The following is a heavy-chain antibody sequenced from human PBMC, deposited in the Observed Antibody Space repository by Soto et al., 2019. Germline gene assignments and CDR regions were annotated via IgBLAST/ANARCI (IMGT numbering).Heavy chain of an antibody. CDR1: CYTFINHG. CDR2: ISGHNGKT. V-gene: IGHV1-18*04. CDR3: ARDSYPLAYFFDY. J-gene: IGHJ4*02. Sequence: QVQLVQSGGEVKKPGASVKVSCKASCYTFINHGISWVRQAPGQGLEWMGWISGHNGKTNYAQKFQGRVTMTTDTSTSTAFMELRSLRSDDTAVYYCARDSYPLAYFFDYWGQGPLVSVSS.